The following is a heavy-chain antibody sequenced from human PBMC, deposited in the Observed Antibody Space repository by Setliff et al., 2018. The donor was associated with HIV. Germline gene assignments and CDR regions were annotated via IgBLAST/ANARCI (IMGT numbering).Heavy chain of an antibody. Sequence: ASVKVSCKASGYTFTDYGISWVRQAPGQGLEWMGWISAYNGNTKYAQKFQGRVTITRDTSANTAYMELSSLRSEDTAVYYCASRRITMVRGVISNDYYYYYMNVWGKGTTVTVSS. J-gene: IGHJ6*03. V-gene: IGHV1-18*01. D-gene: IGHD3-10*01. CDR3: ASRRITMVRGVISNDYYYYYMNV. CDR2: ISAYNGNT. CDR1: GYTFTDYG.